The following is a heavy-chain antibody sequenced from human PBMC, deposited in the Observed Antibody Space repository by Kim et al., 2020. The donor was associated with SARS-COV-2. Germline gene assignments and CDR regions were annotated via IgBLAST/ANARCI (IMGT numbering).Heavy chain of an antibody. CDR3: TSEYSGSYENY. Sequence: GGSLRLSCTASGFTFGDYAMSWFRQAPGKGLEWVGFIRSKAYGGTTEYAASVKGRFTISRDDSKSIAYLQMNSLKTEDTAVYYCTSEYSGSYENYWGQGTLVTVSS. CDR1: GFTFGDYA. D-gene: IGHD1-26*01. CDR2: IRSKAYGGTT. J-gene: IGHJ4*02. V-gene: IGHV3-49*03.